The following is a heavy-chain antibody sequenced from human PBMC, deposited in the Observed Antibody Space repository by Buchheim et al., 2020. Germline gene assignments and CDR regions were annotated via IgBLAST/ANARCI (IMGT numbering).Heavy chain of an antibody. CDR2: MTSDEKTI. CDR3: ARSVQFGMDV. V-gene: IGHV3-48*01. J-gene: IGHJ6*02. Sequence: EVQLVESGGGSVQPGGSLRLSCAASGFTFSRYSMNWARQAPGKGLEWVSYMTSDEKTIYYTDSVKGRFTISRDNARNLLYFQMHSLGVDDTALYYCARSVQFGMDVWGQGTT. CDR1: GFTFSRYS.